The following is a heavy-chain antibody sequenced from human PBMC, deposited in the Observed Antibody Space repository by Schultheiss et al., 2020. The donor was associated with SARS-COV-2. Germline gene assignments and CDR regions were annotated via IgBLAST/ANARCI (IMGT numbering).Heavy chain of an antibody. CDR1: GGSFSGYY. CDR2: IYTSGST. J-gene: IGHJ3*02. CDR3: ARSGSYYGRAFDI. V-gene: IGHV4-59*10. D-gene: IGHD1-26*01. Sequence: SQTLSLTCAVYGGSFSGYYWSWIRQPAGKGLEWIGRIYTSGSTNYNPSLKSRVTISVDRSKNQFSLKLSSVTAADTAVYYCARSGSYYGRAFDIWGQGTMVTVSS.